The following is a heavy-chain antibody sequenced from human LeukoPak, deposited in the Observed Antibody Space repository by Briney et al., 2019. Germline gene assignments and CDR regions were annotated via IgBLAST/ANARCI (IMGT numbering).Heavy chain of an antibody. J-gene: IGHJ4*02. D-gene: IGHD3-9*01. CDR1: GGSISSYY. CDR2: IYYSGST. Sequence: SETLSLTCTVSGGSISSYYWSWIRQPPEKGRECIGYIYYSGSTNYNPSLKSRVTISVDTSKNQFSLKLSSVTAADTAVYYCARGQLIRYFDWLYSPTYYFDYWGQGTLVTVSS. CDR3: ARGQLIRYFDWLYSPTYYFDY. V-gene: IGHV4-59*08.